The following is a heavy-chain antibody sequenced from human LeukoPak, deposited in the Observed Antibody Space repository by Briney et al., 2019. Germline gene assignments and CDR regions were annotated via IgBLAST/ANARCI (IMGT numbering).Heavy chain of an antibody. CDR1: GFIFSNYE. Sequence: PGGSLRLSCAASGFIFSNYEMNWVRQAPGKGLEWASYISGSGSIIDYVDSVKGRFTISRDNAKNSLSLQMNSLKTEDTAVYYCASSPTLYGSGSYGRGAFDIWGQGTTVTVSS. V-gene: IGHV3-48*03. CDR3: ASSPTLYGSGSYGRGAFDI. D-gene: IGHD3-10*01. CDR2: ISGSGSII. J-gene: IGHJ3*02.